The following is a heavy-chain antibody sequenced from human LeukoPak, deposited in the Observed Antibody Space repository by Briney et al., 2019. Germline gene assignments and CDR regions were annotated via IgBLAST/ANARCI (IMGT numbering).Heavy chain of an antibody. V-gene: IGHV4-61*02. Sequence: ILSLTCTVSGGSISSGSYYWSWIRQPAGKGLEWIGRIYTSGSTNYNPSLKSRVTISVDTSKNQFSLKLRSVTAADTAVYYCARVTGYMIEDYFDYWGQGTLVTVSS. D-gene: IGHD3-22*01. CDR1: GGSISSGSYY. CDR2: IYTSGST. J-gene: IGHJ4*02. CDR3: ARVTGYMIEDYFDY.